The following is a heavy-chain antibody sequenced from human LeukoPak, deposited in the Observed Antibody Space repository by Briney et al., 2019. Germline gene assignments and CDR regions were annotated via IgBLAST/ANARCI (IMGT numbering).Heavy chain of an antibody. J-gene: IGHJ5*02. D-gene: IGHD2-2*01. Sequence: GGSLRLSCLTSGFTFSTNAMSWVRQAPGKGLEWTSGISGSGASTYYADSVTGRFTISRDNSRNTLYLQMNSLRAEDTAVYYCAKACVSSCSVNWFDPWGQGTLVTVSS. CDR1: GFTFSTNA. CDR3: AKACVSSCSVNWFDP. CDR2: ISGSGAST. V-gene: IGHV3-23*01.